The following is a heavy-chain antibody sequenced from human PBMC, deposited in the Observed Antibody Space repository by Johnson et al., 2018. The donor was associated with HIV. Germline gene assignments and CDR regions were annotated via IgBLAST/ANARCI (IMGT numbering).Heavy chain of an antibody. J-gene: IGHJ3*02. CDR2: ISGSGGST. CDR3: AKDQGGSDPYDAFDI. D-gene: IGHD1-26*01. Sequence: VQLVESGGGVVQPGGSLRLSCAASGFTFSSYAMSWVRQAPGKGLEWVSAISGSGGSTYYADSVNGRFTISRDNSKNTLYQQMNSLRAEARAVYYCAKDQGGSDPYDAFDIWGQGTMVTVSS. V-gene: IGHV3-23*04. CDR1: GFTFSSYA.